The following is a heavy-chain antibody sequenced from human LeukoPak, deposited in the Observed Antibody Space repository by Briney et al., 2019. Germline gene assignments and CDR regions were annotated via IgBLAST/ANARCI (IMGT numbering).Heavy chain of an antibody. V-gene: IGHV4-39*07. D-gene: IGHD1-26*01. CDR1: GGSISSSSYY. CDR2: IYYSGST. Sequence: SETLSLTCTVSGGSISSSSYYWGWIRQPPGKGLEWIGSIYYSGSTYYNPSLKSRVTISVDTSKNQFSLKLSSVTAADTAVYYCARYSGTQFGPWGQGTLVTVSS. CDR3: ARYSGTQFGP. J-gene: IGHJ5*02.